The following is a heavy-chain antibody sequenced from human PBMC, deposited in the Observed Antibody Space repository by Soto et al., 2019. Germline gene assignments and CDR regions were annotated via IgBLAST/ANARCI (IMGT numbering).Heavy chain of an antibody. J-gene: IGHJ4*02. V-gene: IGHV4-59*01. D-gene: IGHD6-19*01. CDR2: IYYSGST. Sequence: SETLSLTCTVSGGSISSYYWSWIRQPPGKGLEWIGYIYYSGSTNYNPSLKSRVTISVDTSKNQFSLKLSSVTAADTAVYYCARAGFWGIAVAGGDYFDYWGQGTLVTVSS. CDR3: ARAGFWGIAVAGGDYFDY. CDR1: GGSISSYY.